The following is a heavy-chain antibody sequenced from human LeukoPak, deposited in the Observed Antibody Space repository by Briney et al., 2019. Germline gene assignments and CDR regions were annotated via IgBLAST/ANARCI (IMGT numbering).Heavy chain of an antibody. CDR3: AKAATLDY. D-gene: IGHD1-26*01. J-gene: IGHJ4*02. CDR1: GFTFSSYG. Sequence: PGGSLRLSCAASGFTFSSYGMHWVRQAPGKGLEWVAVISYDGSNEYYANSVKGRFTISRDNSKNTLYLQMNSLRAEDTAVYYCAKAATLDYWGQGTLVTVSS. V-gene: IGHV3-30*18. CDR2: ISYDGSNE.